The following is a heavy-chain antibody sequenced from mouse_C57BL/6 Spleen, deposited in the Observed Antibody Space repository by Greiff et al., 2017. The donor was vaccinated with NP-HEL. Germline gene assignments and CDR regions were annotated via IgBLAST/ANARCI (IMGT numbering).Heavy chain of an antibody. CDR2: IHPNSGST. D-gene: IGHD2-4*01. CDR1: GYTFTSYW. Sequence: QVQLQQPGAELVKPGASVKLSCKASGYTFTSYWMHWVKQRPGQGLEWIGMIHPNSGSTNYNEKFKSKATLTVDKSSSTAYMQISSLTSEDSAVYYCARSYYDYDGTVYAMDYWGQGTSVTVSS. V-gene: IGHV1-64*01. CDR3: ARSYYDYDGTVYAMDY. J-gene: IGHJ4*01.